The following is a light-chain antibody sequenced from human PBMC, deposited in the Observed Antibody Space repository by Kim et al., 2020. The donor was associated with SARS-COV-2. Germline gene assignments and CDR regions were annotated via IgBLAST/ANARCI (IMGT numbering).Light chain of an antibody. CDR3: HQYVNYPHT. CDR2: WSS. J-gene: IGKJ1*01. V-gene: IGKV4-1*01. Sequence: DIVLTQSPDSLPVSLGERATINCKASQSVLHSSNSKNFLAWYQQRAGQPPKVLIYWSSIRESGVPDRFSGSGSGTDFTLTINGLQAEDVAIYYCHQYVNYPHTFGQGTKVEIK. CDR1: QSVLHSSNSKNF.